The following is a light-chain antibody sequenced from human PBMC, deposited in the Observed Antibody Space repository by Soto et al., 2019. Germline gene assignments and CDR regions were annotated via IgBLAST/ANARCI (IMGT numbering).Light chain of an antibody. Sequence: DIQMTQSPSSLSASVGDRVTITCRASQSISSYLNWYQQKPGKAPKLLIYAAFSLQSGVPSRFRGSGSGTDSTLTISSLQPKDFATYYCHQSYSTPFTCGPGTKVDIK. CDR1: QSISSY. CDR2: AAF. V-gene: IGKV1-39*01. CDR3: HQSYSTPFT. J-gene: IGKJ3*01.